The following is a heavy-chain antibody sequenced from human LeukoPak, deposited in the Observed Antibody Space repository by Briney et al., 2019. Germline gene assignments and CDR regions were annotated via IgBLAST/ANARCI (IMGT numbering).Heavy chain of an antibody. Sequence: ASVKVSCKASGYTFTSYGISWVRQAPGQGLEWMGWISAYNGNTNYAQKLQGRVTMTTDTSTSTAYMELRSLRSDDTAVYYCARDPHSSWYSSWSDPWGQGTLVTVSS. J-gene: IGHJ5*02. V-gene: IGHV1-18*01. D-gene: IGHD6-13*01. CDR2: ISAYNGNT. CDR1: GYTFTSYG. CDR3: ARDPHSSWYSSWSDP.